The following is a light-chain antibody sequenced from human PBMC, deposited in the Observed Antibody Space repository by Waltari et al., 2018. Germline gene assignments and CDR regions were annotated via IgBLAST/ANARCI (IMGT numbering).Light chain of an antibody. CDR2: DAS. CDR3: QQRSNWLT. Sequence: EIVLTHSPSTLSLSPGERATLPCRASQGVSSYLAWYQQKPGQAPRLLIYDASNRATGIPARFSGSGPGTDFTLTISSLEPEDFAVYYCQQRSNWLTFGGGTKVEIK. V-gene: IGKV3D-11*01. CDR1: QGVSSY. J-gene: IGKJ4*01.